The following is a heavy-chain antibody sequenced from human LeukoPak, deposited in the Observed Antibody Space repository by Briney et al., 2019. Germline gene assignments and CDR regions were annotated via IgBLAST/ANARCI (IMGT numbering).Heavy chain of an antibody. CDR1: GYTFTSYG. J-gene: IGHJ5*02. D-gene: IGHD2-21*01. CDR2: ISAYNGNT. V-gene: IGHV1-18*01. CDR3: ARDRIRRWFDP. Sequence: ASVKVPCKASGYTFTSYGISWVRQAPGQGLEWMGWISAYNGNTNYAQKLQGRVTMTTDTSTSTAYMELRSLRSDDTAVYYCARDRIRRWFDPWGQRTLVTVSS.